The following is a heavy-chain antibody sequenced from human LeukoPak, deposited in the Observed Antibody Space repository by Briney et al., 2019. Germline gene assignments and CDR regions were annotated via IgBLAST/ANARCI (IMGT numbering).Heavy chain of an antibody. CDR1: GFTFSSYW. CDR2: INNDASST. V-gene: IGHV3-74*01. Sequence: PGGSLRLSCAASGFTFSSYWMHWVRQAPGKGLVWVSRINNDASSTNYADSVKGRFTISRDNAKNTLYLQMNSPRTEDTAVYYCASVTVLGKRNAFDNWGQGIMVTVSS. CDR3: ASVTVLGKRNAFDN. J-gene: IGHJ3*02. D-gene: IGHD7-27*01.